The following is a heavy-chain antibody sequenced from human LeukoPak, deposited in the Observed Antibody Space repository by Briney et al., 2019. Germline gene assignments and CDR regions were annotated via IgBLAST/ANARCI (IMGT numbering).Heavy chain of an antibody. D-gene: IGHD4-17*01. V-gene: IGHV4-38-2*02. CDR3: ARDLGHYGDYVV. CDR2: IYHSGST. Sequence: SETLSLTCTVSGGSISSYYWSWIRQPPGKGLEWIGSIYHSGSTYYNPSLKSRVTISVGTSKNQFSLKLSSVTAADTAVYYCARDLGHYGDYVVWGQGTLVTVSS. CDR1: GGSISSYY. J-gene: IGHJ4*02.